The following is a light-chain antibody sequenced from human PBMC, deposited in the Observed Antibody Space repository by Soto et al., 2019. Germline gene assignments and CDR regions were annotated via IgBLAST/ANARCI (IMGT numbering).Light chain of an antibody. V-gene: IGKV3-20*01. CDR2: AAS. CDR1: QSVRNNY. J-gene: IGKJ1*01. Sequence: EIVLTQSPGTLSLSPGERATLSCRATQSVRNNYLAWYQQRRGQAPRLLIYAASSRAAGIPDRFSGSGSVTDFTLTISRLESEDFAVYYCQQYGSSPRTFGQGTEVEIK. CDR3: QQYGSSPRT.